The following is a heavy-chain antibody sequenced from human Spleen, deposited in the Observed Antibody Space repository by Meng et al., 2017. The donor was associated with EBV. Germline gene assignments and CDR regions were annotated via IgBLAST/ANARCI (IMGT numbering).Heavy chain of an antibody. CDR3: ARDRSGGADY. J-gene: IGHJ4*02. Sequence: VQSVSELAKPGAVVKGSCDASGYTSTYYSMNWVRQAPGQGLEWMGWINTNTGNPTYAEGFTGRFVFSLDPSVSTAYLEISSLKAEDTAVYYCARDRSGGADYWGQGTLVTVSS. CDR2: INTNTGNP. V-gene: IGHV7-4-1*02. D-gene: IGHD1-26*01. CDR1: GYTSTYYS.